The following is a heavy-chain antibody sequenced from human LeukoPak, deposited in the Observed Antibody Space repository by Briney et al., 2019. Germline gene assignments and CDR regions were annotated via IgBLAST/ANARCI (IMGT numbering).Heavy chain of an antibody. V-gene: IGHV4-39*01. D-gene: IGHD2-8*01. CDR1: GGSISSSSYY. CDR3: ARVYWGNWFDP. J-gene: IGHJ5*02. CDR2: IYYSGST. Sequence: SETLSLTCTVSGGSISSSSYYWGWIRQPPGKGLEWIGSIYYSGSTYYNPSLKSRVTISVDTSKNQFSLKLSSVTAADTAVYYCARVYWGNWFDPWGQGTLVTVSS.